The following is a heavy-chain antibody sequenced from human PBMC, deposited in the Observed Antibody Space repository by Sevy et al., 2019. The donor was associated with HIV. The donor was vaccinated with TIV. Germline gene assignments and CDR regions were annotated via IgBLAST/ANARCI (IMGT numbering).Heavy chain of an antibody. Sequence: SETLSLTCTVSGDSISNYFWSWIRQPPGKELEWIGYIYYSGSTHYNPSLKSRVTISVDTSKNQFSLRLNSVTAADTAVYYCARDYYDNRPRGFDPWGQGTLVTVSS. CDR2: IYYSGST. CDR1: GDSISNYF. D-gene: IGHD3-22*01. V-gene: IGHV4-59*01. CDR3: ARDYYDNRPRGFDP. J-gene: IGHJ5*02.